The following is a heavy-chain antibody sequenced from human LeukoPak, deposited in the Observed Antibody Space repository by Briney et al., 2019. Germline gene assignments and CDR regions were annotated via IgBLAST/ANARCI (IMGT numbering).Heavy chain of an antibody. CDR1: GFTFSSYG. CDR3: AELGITMIGGV. V-gene: IGHV3-23*01. J-gene: IGHJ6*04. Sequence: GGSLRLSCAASGSSGFTFSSYGMSWVRQAPGKGLEWVSAISGSGGSTYYADSVKGRFTISRDNAKNSLYLQMNSLRAEDTAVYYCAELGITMIGGVWGKGTTVTISS. D-gene: IGHD3-10*02. CDR2: ISGSGGST.